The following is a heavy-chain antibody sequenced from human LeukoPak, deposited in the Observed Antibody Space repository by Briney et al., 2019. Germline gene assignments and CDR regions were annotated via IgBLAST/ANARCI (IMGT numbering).Heavy chain of an antibody. CDR1: GGSISSSSYY. V-gene: IGHV4-39*07. D-gene: IGHD6-19*01. CDR3: ARRQQWLARYFDY. Sequence: PSETLSLTCTVSGGSISSSSYYWGWIRQPPGKGLEWIGSIYYSGSTNYNPSLKSRVTISVDTSKNQFSLKLSSVTAADTAVYYCARRQQWLARYFDYWGQGTLVTVSS. J-gene: IGHJ4*02. CDR2: IYYSGST.